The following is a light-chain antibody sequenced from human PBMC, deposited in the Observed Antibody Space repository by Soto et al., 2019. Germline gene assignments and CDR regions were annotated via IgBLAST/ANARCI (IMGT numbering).Light chain of an antibody. V-gene: IGLV2-11*01. Sequence: QSALTQPRSVSGSLGQAVTISCTRTSSDVGGYNYVSWYQQHPGKAPKLMIYDVNKRPSGVPDRFSGSKSGNTASLTISGLQAADEADYYCCSYAGSWVFGGGTKLTVL. CDR1: SSDVGGYNY. J-gene: IGLJ3*02. CDR2: DVN. CDR3: CSYAGSWV.